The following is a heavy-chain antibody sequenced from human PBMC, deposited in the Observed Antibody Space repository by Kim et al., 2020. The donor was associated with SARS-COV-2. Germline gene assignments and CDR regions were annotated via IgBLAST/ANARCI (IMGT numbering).Heavy chain of an antibody. V-gene: IGHV3-21*01. J-gene: IGHJ6*02. CDR2: ISSSSSYI. D-gene: IGHD3-3*01. CDR1: GFTFSSYS. Sequence: GGSLRLSCAASGFTFSSYSMNWVRQAPGKGLEWVSSISSSSSYIYYADSVKGRFTISRDNAKNSLYLQMNSLRAEDTAVYYCARGFEYDFWSGFSYDYYYYGLDVWGQGTTVTVSS. CDR3: ARGFEYDFWSGFSYDYYYYGLDV.